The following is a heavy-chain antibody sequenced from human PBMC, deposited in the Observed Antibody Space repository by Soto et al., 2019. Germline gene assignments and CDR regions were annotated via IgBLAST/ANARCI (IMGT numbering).Heavy chain of an antibody. D-gene: IGHD5-12*01. J-gene: IGHJ4*02. CDR3: LRGNSGYGNFDY. CDR1: GFTFSSYW. Sequence: GGSLRLSCAASGFTFSSYWMHWVRQAPVKGLVWVSRIKGDGSETNYADSVKGRFTISRDNAKNTLYLQLNSLRAEDTAVYYCLRGNSGYGNFDYWGQGTRVTVSS. V-gene: IGHV3-74*01. CDR2: IKGDGSET.